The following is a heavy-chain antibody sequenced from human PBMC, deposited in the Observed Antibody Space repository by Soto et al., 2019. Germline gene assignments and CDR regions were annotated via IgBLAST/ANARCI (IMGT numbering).Heavy chain of an antibody. CDR2: ISQSGNT. J-gene: IGHJ4*02. V-gene: IGHV4-34*01. Sequence: RSLTCSIYSGSFSGYYWSWIRQPPGKGLEWIGEISQSGNTNYSPSLKSRVSISIDTSKKQFSLNLASVSAADTAVYYCARAPKVSGSSQTRPDFWGQGTLVTVS. D-gene: IGHD6-6*01. CDR3: ARAPKVSGSSQTRPDF. CDR1: SGSFSGYY.